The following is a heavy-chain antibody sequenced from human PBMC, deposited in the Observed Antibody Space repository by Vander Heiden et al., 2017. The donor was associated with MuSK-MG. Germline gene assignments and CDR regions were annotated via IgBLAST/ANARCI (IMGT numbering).Heavy chain of an antibody. D-gene: IGHD6-6*01. CDR2: ITASGGTT. CDR1: GFTFSNFA. J-gene: IGHJ4*02. V-gene: IGHV3-23*01. Sequence: EVQLLESGGGLVQPGGSLRLSCAAAGFTFSNFAMSWVRQAQGKGLEWVSGITASGGTTFYADSVKGRFTISRDNSKNTLHLQMNSLTAEDTAVYYCAKDRARSGSSREFDSWGQGTLVTVSS. CDR3: AKDRARSGSSREFDS.